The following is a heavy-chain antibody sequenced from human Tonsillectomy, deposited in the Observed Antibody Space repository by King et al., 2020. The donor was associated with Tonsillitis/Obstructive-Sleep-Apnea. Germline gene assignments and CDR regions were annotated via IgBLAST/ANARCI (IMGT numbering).Heavy chain of an antibody. D-gene: IGHD3-22*01. J-gene: IGHJ4*02. Sequence: QLQESGPGLVKPSETLSLTCTVSGGSISSNNYYWGWVRQPPGKGLVWIGSIYYSGKTYYNPSLKSRVTISVNTSKNQFSLKLCSVTAADTAVYYCARGYYDTSGYYSHFDYWGQGTLVTVSS. CDR3: ARGYYDTSGYYSHFDY. CDR1: GGSISSNNYY. CDR2: IYYSGKT. V-gene: IGHV4-39*01.